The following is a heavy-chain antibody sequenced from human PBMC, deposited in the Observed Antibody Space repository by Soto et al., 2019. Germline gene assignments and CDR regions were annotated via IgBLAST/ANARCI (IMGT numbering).Heavy chain of an antibody. D-gene: IGHD6-19*01. CDR2: IYYSGST. CDR1: GGSISSYY. Sequence: QVQLQESGPGLVKPSETLSLTCTVSGGSISSYYWSWIRQPPGKGLEWIGYIYYSGSTNYNPSLKSRVTISVDTSKNQFSLKLSSVTAADTAVYYCARAYSSGWYLDYFDYWGQGTLVTVSS. CDR3: ARAYSSGWYLDYFDY. V-gene: IGHV4-59*01. J-gene: IGHJ4*02.